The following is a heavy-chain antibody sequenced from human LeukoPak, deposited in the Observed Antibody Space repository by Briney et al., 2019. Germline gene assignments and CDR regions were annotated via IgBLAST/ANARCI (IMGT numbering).Heavy chain of an antibody. J-gene: IGHJ6*02. D-gene: IGHD6-13*01. V-gene: IGHV4-59*01. CDR3: ARDLVAAAGTNYYYYGMDV. Sequence: PSETLSLTCTVSGVSISSYYWSWIRQPPGKGLEWLGYIYYSGSTNYNPSLKSRVTISVDTSKNQFSLKLSSVTAADTAVYYCARDLVAAAGTNYYYYGMDVWGPGTTVTVSS. CDR2: IYYSGST. CDR1: GVSISSYY.